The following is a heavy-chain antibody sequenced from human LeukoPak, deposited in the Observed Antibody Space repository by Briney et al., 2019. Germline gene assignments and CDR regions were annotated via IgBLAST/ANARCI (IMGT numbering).Heavy chain of an antibody. Sequence: APVKVSCKASGYTFTSYFLHWVRQAPGQGLEWMGIINPSGGSTSYAQKFQGRVTMTRDMSTSTVYMELSSLRSEDTAVYYCARVRDGYNDAYDIWGQGTMVTVSS. J-gene: IGHJ3*02. CDR2: INPSGGST. CDR3: ARVRDGYNDAYDI. V-gene: IGHV1-46*01. CDR1: GYTFTSYF. D-gene: IGHD5-24*01.